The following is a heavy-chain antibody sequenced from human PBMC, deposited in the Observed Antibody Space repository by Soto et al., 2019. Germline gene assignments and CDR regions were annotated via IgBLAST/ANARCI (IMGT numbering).Heavy chain of an antibody. CDR3: AKVMEDYGDHFPLCGMDV. J-gene: IGHJ6*02. CDR1: GFTFSSYA. Sequence: PGGSLRLSCAASGFTFSSYAMSWVRQAPGKGLEWVSAISGSGGSTYYADSVKGRFTISRDNSKNTLYLQMNSLRAEDTAVYYCAKVMEDYGDHFPLCGMDVWGQGTTVTVSS. D-gene: IGHD4-17*01. V-gene: IGHV3-23*01. CDR2: ISGSGGST.